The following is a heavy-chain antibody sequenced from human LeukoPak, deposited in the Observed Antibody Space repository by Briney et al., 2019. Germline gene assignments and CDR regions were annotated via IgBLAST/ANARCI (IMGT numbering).Heavy chain of an antibody. CDR2: IKQDGSEK. J-gene: IGHJ6*02. Sequence: SGGSLRLSCAASGFTFSSYWMSWVRQAPGKGLEWVANIKQDGSEKYYVDSVKGRFTISRDNAKNSLYLQMNSLRAEDTAVYYCASQYSNYYYYGMDVWGQGTTVTVSS. D-gene: IGHD4-4*01. CDR3: ASQYSNYYYYGMDV. V-gene: IGHV3-7*01. CDR1: GFTFSSYW.